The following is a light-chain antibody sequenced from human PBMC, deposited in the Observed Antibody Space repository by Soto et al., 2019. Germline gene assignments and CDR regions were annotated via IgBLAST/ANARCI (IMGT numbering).Light chain of an antibody. J-gene: IGKJ1*01. Sequence: EIVLTQSPGTLSLSPGERATLSCRASQSVSSSYLAWYQQKPGQAPRLLLYGASNRATGIPDRFSGSGSGTGFTLTSSRLETKDFAVYYCQQYGSSRTFGRGAKGEI. CDR1: QSVSSSY. CDR2: GAS. CDR3: QQYGSSRT. V-gene: IGKV3-20*01.